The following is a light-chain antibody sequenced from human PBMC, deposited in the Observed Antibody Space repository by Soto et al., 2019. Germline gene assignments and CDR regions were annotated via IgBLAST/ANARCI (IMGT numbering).Light chain of an antibody. CDR1: QSVSSRY. Sequence: EIVLTQSPGTLSLSPGERATLSCRASQSVSSRYLAWYQQKPGQAPMLLIYDASYRAPGISDRFSGSWSGTDFTLTISRLEPEDLAVYYCHQYGISYSFGPGIKVDIK. V-gene: IGKV3-20*01. CDR2: DAS. CDR3: HQYGISYS. J-gene: IGKJ3*01.